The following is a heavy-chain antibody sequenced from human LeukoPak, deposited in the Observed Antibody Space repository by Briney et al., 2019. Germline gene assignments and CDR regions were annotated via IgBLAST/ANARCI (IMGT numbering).Heavy chain of an antibody. CDR3: ARRHLDPYYYDSSGYSAFDI. V-gene: IGHV5-51*01. Sequence: GESLKISCKGSGYSFPNYWIGWVRQMPGKGLEWMGIIYPGDSDTRYSPSFQGQVTISADKSISTAYLQWSSLKASDTAMYYCARRHLDPYYYDSSGYSAFDIWGQGTMVTVSS. CDR2: IYPGDSDT. J-gene: IGHJ3*02. D-gene: IGHD3-22*01. CDR1: GYSFPNYW.